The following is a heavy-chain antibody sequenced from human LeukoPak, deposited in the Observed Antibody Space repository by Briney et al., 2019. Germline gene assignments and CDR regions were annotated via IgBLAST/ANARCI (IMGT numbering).Heavy chain of an antibody. V-gene: IGHV1-69*05. D-gene: IGHD2-15*01. CDR3: ARLVAANWFDP. Sequence: ASVKVSCKASGGTFSSYAISWVRQVPGQGLEWMGGIIPIFGTANYAQKFQGRVTITTDESTSTAYMEPSSLRSEDTAVYYCARLVAANWFDPWGQGTLVTVSS. CDR1: GGTFSSYA. CDR2: IIPIFGTA. J-gene: IGHJ5*02.